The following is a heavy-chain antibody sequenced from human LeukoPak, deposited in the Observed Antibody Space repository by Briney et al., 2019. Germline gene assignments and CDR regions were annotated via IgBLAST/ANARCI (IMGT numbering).Heavy chain of an antibody. CDR2: FDPEDGET. V-gene: IGHV1-24*01. D-gene: IGHD5-12*01. CDR1: GYTLTELS. J-gene: IGHJ4*02. Sequence: ASVKVSCKVSGYTLTELSMHWARQAPGKGLEWMGGFDPEDGETIYAQKFQGRVTMTEDTSTDTAYMELSSLRSEDTAVYYCATSAGFRGVATITNSDYWGQGTLVTVSS. CDR3: ATSAGFRGVATITNSDY.